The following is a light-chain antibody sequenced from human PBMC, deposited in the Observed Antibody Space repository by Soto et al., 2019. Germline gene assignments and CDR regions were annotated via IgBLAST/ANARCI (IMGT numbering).Light chain of an antibody. CDR2: DGS. V-gene: IGKV1-5*01. CDR3: KQYNAYSWT. CDR1: QTITSW. J-gene: IGKJ1*01. Sequence: DIHMTQSPSTLSASVGDRITITCRASQTITSWLAWYQQKPGKAPKLLIYDGSNLESGIPSRFSGSGSGTEFTLTIRSLQPDDFATYYCKQYNAYSWTFGQGTKVDIK.